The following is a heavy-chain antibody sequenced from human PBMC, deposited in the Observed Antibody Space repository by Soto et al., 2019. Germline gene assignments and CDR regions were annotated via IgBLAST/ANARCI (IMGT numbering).Heavy chain of an antibody. CDR3: DREDSVLIPAVQPSRFDS. Sequence: ASVKVSGKGFGYSVMKYGINWVRQAPGQGLEWVGCISPYSGYTHSAQKFHGRLTLTTDTAATTAYMELRILRSTDTALYYCDREDSVLIPAVQPSRFDSWGQGTLVTASS. J-gene: IGHJ4*02. V-gene: IGHV1-18*01. CDR2: ISPYSGYT. CDR1: GYSVMKYG. D-gene: IGHD2-2*01.